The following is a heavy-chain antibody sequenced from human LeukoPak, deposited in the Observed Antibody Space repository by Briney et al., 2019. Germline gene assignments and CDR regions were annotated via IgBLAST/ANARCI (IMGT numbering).Heavy chain of an antibody. Sequence: ASVKVSCKASGGTFSGYAISWVRQAPGQGLEWMGGIIPIFGTANYAQKFQGRVTITADESTRTAYMELSSRRSENTALYYCARGAPTYYYGSGRDWSDPWGQGTLVTVSS. CDR1: GGTFSGYA. J-gene: IGHJ5*02. CDR3: ARGAPTYYYGSGRDWSDP. V-gene: IGHV1-69*13. CDR2: IIPIFGTA. D-gene: IGHD3-10*01.